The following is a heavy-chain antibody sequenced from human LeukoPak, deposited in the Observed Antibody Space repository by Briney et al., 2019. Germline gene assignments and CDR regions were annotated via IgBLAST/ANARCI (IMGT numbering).Heavy chain of an antibody. J-gene: IGHJ4*02. Sequence: GGSLRLSCSASGFTFSTYWMSWVRQAPGKGLEWVANMKRDGSEIYYVDSVRGRFTISRDNARNSLYLQMNSLRAEDTAVYYCARDPEPGTTGTGDYWGQGTLVTVSS. CDR1: GFTFSTYW. CDR2: MKRDGSEI. CDR3: ARDPEPGTTGTGDY. D-gene: IGHD1-1*01. V-gene: IGHV3-7*01.